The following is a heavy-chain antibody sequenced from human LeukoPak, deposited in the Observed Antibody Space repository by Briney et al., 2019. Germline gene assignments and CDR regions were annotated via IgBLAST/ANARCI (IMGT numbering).Heavy chain of an antibody. V-gene: IGHV3-23*01. CDR3: AKDQGYCTNGVCYGSLSFGEPEYYFDY. CDR1: GFTFSSYA. Sequence: TGGSLRLSCAASGFTFSSYAMSWVRQAPGKGLEWVSAISGSGGSTYYADSVKGRFTISRDKSKNTLYLQMNSLRAEDTAVYYCAKDQGYCTNGVCYGSLSFGEPEYYFDYWGQGTLVTVSS. D-gene: IGHD2-8*01. J-gene: IGHJ4*02. CDR2: ISGSGGST.